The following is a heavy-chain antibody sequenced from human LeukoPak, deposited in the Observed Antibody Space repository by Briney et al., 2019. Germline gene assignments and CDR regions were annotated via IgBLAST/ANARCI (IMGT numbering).Heavy chain of an antibody. V-gene: IGHV3-30-3*01. CDR2: ISYDGSNK. CDR1: GFTFSSYA. CDR3: ARDYGGDSSGYSPDY. Sequence: GGSLRLSCAASGFTFSSYAMHWVRQAPGKGLEWVAVISYDGSNKYYADSVKGRFTISRDNSKNTLYLQMNSLRAEDTAVYYCARDYGGDSSGYSPDYWGQRTLVTVSS. J-gene: IGHJ4*02. D-gene: IGHD3-22*01.